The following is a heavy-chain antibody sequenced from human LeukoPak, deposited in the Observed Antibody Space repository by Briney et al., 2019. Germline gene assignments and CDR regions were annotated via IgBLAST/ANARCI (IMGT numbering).Heavy chain of an antibody. CDR3: AKTIEYGSGSYYYDY. D-gene: IGHD3-10*01. Sequence: GGSLRLSCAASGFTFSSYIMNWVRQAPGKGLEWISSISSSSSYIYYADSVKGRFTISRDNAKNSLYLQMNSLRAEETAVYYCAKTIEYGSGSYYYDYWGQGTLVTVSS. CDR2: ISSSSSYI. V-gene: IGHV3-21*01. J-gene: IGHJ4*02. CDR1: GFTFSSYI.